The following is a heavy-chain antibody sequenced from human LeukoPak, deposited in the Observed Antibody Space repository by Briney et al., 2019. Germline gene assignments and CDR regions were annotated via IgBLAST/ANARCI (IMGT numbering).Heavy chain of an antibody. D-gene: IGHD3-9*01. V-gene: IGHV1-69*13. CDR3: ARGVLTGYYTGGYYYYYMDV. Sequence: SVKVSCKASGGTFSSYAISWVRQAPGQGLEWMGGIIPIFGTANYAQKFQGRVTITADESTSTAYMELSSLRSEDTAVYYCARGVLTGYYTGGYYYYYMDVWGKGTTVTISS. J-gene: IGHJ6*03. CDR1: GGTFSSYA. CDR2: IIPIFGTA.